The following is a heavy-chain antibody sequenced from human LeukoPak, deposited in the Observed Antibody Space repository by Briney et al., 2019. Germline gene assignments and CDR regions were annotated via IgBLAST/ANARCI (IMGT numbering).Heavy chain of an antibody. CDR2: IYSGGTT. CDR1: GFTLSGNY. J-gene: IGHJ4*02. CDR3: ARGGGTYPSPMDY. Sequence: GGSLRLSCVASGFTLSGNYMSWVRQAPGKGLQWVSVIYSGGTTYYVDSVKGRFIISRDRSKNTLYLQMNSLRAEDSAMYYCARGGGTYPSPMDYWGQGTLVTVSS. D-gene: IGHD1-26*01. V-gene: IGHV3-66*01.